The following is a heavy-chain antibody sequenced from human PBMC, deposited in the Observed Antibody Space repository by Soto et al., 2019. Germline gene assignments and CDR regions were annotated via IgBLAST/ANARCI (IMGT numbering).Heavy chain of an antibody. D-gene: IGHD3-16*01. J-gene: IGHJ6*02. V-gene: IGHV5-51*01. CDR1: EYSFANYW. CDR2: IYPGDSDT. Sequence: PGEPHQIRSRGAEYSFANYWIGWVRQMPGKGLEWMGIIYPGDSDTRYSPSFQGQVTISADKSISTAYLQWSSLKASDTAMYYCARRGYVDYYGMDVWGQGTTVTVSS. CDR3: ARRGYVDYYGMDV.